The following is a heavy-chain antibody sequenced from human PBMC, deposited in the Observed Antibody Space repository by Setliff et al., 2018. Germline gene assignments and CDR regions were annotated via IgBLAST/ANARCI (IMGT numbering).Heavy chain of an antibody. CDR2: IKSKADGGTA. Sequence: PGGSLRLSCAASGFTFSNAWMSWVRQAPGKGLEWVGRIKSKADGGTADFAAPVRGRFTISRDDSKDTLYLQMDSLKTQDTAVYYCTTGPLIGATRGYWGQGTLVTVSS. CDR3: TTGPLIGATRGY. V-gene: IGHV3-15*01. J-gene: IGHJ4*02. D-gene: IGHD1-26*01. CDR1: GFTFSNAW.